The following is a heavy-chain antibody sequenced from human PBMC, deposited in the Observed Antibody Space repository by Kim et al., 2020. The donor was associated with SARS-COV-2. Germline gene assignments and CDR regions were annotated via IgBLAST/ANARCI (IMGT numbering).Heavy chain of an antibody. Sequence: SETLSLTCTVSGGSISSGGYYWSWIRQHPGKGLEWIGYIYYSGSTYYNPSLKSRVTISVDTSKNQFSLKLSSVTAADTAVYYCARDRVLVVPAAKDYYYYGMDVWGQGTTVTVSS. V-gene: IGHV4-31*03. CDR3: ARDRVLVVPAAKDYYYYGMDV. J-gene: IGHJ6*02. CDR1: GGSISSGGYY. D-gene: IGHD2-2*01. CDR2: IYYSGST.